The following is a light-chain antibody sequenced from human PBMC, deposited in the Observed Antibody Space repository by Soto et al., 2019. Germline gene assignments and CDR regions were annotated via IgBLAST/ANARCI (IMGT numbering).Light chain of an antibody. CDR3: QQYGSSTWT. V-gene: IGKV3-20*01. Sequence: EIVLTQSPATLSLSPGERATPFCRAIQSVSSYLAWYRQKHGQAPRLXIYGAYSRETGILERFSGSGAGTDFTLTISRLEPEDFAVYYCQQYGSSTWTFGQGTKVDIK. CDR1: QSVSSY. J-gene: IGKJ1*01. CDR2: GAY.